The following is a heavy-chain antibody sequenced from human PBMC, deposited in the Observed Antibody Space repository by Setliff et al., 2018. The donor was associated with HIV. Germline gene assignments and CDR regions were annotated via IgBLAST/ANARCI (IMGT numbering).Heavy chain of an antibody. V-gene: IGHV3-23*01. CDR2: ISANGGST. J-gene: IGHJ4*02. Sequence: GGSLRLSCAASGFTFSSYSMNWVRQAPGKGLEWVSVISANGGSTYPADSVKGRFTISRDNTKNTVYLQMDSLKTEDTAVYYCTRHSTDPWSLLDYWGQGTLVTVSS. D-gene: IGHD4-4*01. CDR1: GFTFSSYS. CDR3: TRHSTDPWSLLDY.